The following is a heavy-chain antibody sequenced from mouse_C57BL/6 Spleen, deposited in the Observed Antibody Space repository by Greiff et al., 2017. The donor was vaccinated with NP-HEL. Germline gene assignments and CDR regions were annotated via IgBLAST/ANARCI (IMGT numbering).Heavy chain of an antibody. Sequence: EVQLQQSGTVLARPGASVKMSCKTSGYTFTSYWMHWVKQRPGQGLEWIGAIYPGNSDTSYNQKFKGKAKLTAVTSASTAYMELSSLTNEDSAVYYCVYGYDGGAGAMDYWGQGTSDTVSS. V-gene: IGHV1-5*01. CDR2: IYPGNSDT. J-gene: IGHJ4*01. D-gene: IGHD2-2*01. CDR3: VYGYDGGAGAMDY. CDR1: GYTFTSYW.